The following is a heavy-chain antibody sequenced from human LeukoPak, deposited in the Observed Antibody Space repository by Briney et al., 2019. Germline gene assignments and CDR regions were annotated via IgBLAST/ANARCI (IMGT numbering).Heavy chain of an antibody. CDR1: GGSFSGDY. J-gene: IGHJ4*02. CDR3: ATRSFRWRVYDY. V-gene: IGHV4-34*01. CDR2: VNHSGST. D-gene: IGHD3-16*02. Sequence: PSETLSLTCAVYGGSFSGDYLTWIRQPPGKGLEWIGEVNHSGSTNYSPSLKSRVTISVDTSKNQFSLKLNSVTAADTAVYYCATRSFRWRVYDYWGQGTPVTVSS.